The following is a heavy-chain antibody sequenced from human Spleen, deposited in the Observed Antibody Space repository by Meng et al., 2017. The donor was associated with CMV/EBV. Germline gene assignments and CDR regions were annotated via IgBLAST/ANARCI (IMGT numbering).Heavy chain of an antibody. CDR1: GFTFSNYG. J-gene: IGHJ5*02. V-gene: IGHV3-33*01. CDR3: ARLNRGVTGWFDP. D-gene: IGHD2-21*02. Sequence: ASGFTFSNYGMHWVRQPPGKGLEWVAVIWYDGSKKYYADSVKGRFTISRDNSKNTLYLQMNSLRAEDTAVYYCARLNRGVTGWFDPWGQGTLVTVSS. CDR2: IWYDGSKK.